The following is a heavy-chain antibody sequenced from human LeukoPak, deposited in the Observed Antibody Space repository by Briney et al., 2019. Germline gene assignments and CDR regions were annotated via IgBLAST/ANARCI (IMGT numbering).Heavy chain of an antibody. J-gene: IGHJ6*03. V-gene: IGHV4-59*01. CDR1: GGSIGSYY. Sequence: PSETLSLTCTVSGGSIGSYYWSWIRQPPGKGLEWIGYIYYSGSTNYNPSLKSRVTISVDTSKNQFSLKLSSVTAADTAVYYCARVFANLEWLYLDYYYYMDVWGKGTTVTVSS. CDR2: IYYSGST. CDR3: ARVFANLEWLYLDYYYYMDV. D-gene: IGHD3-3*01.